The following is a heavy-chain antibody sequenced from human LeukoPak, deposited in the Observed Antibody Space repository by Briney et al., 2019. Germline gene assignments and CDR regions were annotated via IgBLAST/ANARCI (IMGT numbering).Heavy chain of an antibody. J-gene: IGHJ4*02. CDR2: IYYSGST. CDR3: ARGAPPQN. CDR1: SGSISSYY. Sequence: PSETLSLTCTVSSGSISSYYWSWIRQPPGKGLEWIGYIYYSGSTNYNPSLKSRVTISVDTSKNQFSLKLSSVTAADTAVYYCARGAPPQNWGQGTLVTVSS. V-gene: IGHV4-59*12.